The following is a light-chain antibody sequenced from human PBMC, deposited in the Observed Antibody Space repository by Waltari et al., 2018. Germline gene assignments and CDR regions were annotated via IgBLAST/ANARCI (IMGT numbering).Light chain of an antibody. CDR1: QNILYSSNNKNY. CDR3: QQYYTIPIT. J-gene: IGKJ5*01. V-gene: IGKV4-1*01. CDR2: WAS. Sequence: DTVMTQSPNSLPVSLGERATINCKSSQNILYSSNNKNYLAWYQHKPVQPPKLLRYWASTRASGVPGRFSGSGSGTDFTLTISNLRTEDVAVYYCQQYYTIPITFGQGTRLEIK.